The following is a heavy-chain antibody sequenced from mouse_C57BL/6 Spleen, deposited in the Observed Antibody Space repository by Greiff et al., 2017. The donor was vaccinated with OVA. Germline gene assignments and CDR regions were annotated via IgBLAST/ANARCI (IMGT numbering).Heavy chain of an antibody. CDR2: ISSGGDYI. CDR3: TRDGGGEGGPAMDY. CDR1: GFTFSSYA. J-gene: IGHJ4*01. V-gene: IGHV5-9-1*02. D-gene: IGHD1-1*02. Sequence: DVMLVESGEGLVKPGGSLKLSCAASGFTFSSYAMSWVRQTPEKRLEWVAYISSGGDYIYYADTVKGRFTISRDNARNTLYLQMSSLKSEDTAMYYCTRDGGGEGGPAMDYWGQGTSVTVSS.